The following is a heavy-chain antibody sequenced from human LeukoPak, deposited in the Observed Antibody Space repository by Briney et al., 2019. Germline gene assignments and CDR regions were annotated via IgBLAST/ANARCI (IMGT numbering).Heavy chain of an antibody. D-gene: IGHD3-22*01. CDR2: ISAYNGNT. V-gene: IGHV1-18*01. Sequence: ASVKVSCKASGYTFTSYGISWVRQAPGQGLEWMGWISAYNGNTNYAQKLQGRVTMTTDTSTSTAYMELRSLRSDDTAVYYCARKGDYYDSSGLYYFGYWGQGTLVTVSS. CDR1: GYTFTSYG. CDR3: ARKGDYYDSSGLYYFGY. J-gene: IGHJ4*02.